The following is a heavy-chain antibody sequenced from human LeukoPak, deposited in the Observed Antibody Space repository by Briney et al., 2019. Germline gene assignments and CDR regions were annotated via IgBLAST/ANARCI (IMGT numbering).Heavy chain of an antibody. V-gene: IGHV1-2*02. CDR3: ARGAGGSGSYPFDY. CDR1: GFTFTAYY. CDR2: INPNSGGT. J-gene: IGHJ4*02. D-gene: IGHD3-10*01. Sequence: ASVKVSCKTSGFTFTAYYLHWVRQAPGQGLEWMGWINPNSGGTHYAQTFQGRVTMTRDTSISTAYMELSGLGSEDTAVYYCARGAGGSGSYPFDYLGQGTLVTVSS.